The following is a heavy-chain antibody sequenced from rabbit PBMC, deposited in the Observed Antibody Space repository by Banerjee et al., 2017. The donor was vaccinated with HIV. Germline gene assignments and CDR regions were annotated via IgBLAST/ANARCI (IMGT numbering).Heavy chain of an antibody. CDR3: AKSYGDISVYSYL. V-gene: IGHV1S40*01. CDR1: GFTFSYYW. D-gene: IGHD2-1*01. Sequence: QSLEESGGDLVKPGASLTLTCTASGFTFSYYWICWVRQAPGKGLEWIACIYTGDGNTDYASWAKGRFTISKASSTTVFLQMTGLTAADTATYFCAKSYGDISVYSYLWGPGTLVTVS. J-gene: IGHJ4*01. CDR2: IYTGDGNT.